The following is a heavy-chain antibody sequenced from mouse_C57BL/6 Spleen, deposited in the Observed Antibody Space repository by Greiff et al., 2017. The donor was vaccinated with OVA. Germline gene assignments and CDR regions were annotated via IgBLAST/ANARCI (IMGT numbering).Heavy chain of an antibody. CDR3: ARPSYYSNWDWCAY. D-gene: IGHD2-5*01. CDR1: GFTFSDYG. V-gene: IGHV5-17*01. CDR2: ISSGSSTI. Sequence: EVKVEESGGGLVKPGGSLKLSCAASGFTFSDYGMHWVRQAPEKGLEWVAYISSGSSTIYYADTVKGRFTISRDNAKNTLFLQMTSLRSEDTAMDYCARPSYYSNWDWCAYWGQGTLVTVSA. J-gene: IGHJ3*01.